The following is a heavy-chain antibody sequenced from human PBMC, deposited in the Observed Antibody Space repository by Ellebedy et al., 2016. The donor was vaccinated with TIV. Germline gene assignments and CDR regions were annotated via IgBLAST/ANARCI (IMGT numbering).Heavy chain of an antibody. CDR3: ARDKSSGCMDY. D-gene: IGHD6-19*01. V-gene: IGHV3-33*01. J-gene: IGHJ4*02. CDR2: IWYDGSNK. Sequence: GGSLRLXXAASGFTFSSHGMHWVRQAPGKGLEWVAVIWYDGSNKYYADSVKGRFTISRDNSKNTLYLQMNSLRAEDTAVYYCARDKSSGCMDYWGQGTLVTVSS. CDR1: GFTFSSHG.